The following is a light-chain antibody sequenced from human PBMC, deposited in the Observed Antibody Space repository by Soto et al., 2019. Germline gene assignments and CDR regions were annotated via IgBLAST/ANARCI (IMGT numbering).Light chain of an antibody. J-gene: IGLJ1*01. CDR1: NSDIGRYNF. Sequence: QSALTQPASVSGSPGQSITISCTGTNSDIGRYNFVSWYQQHPGKAPKLMIYEGTKRPSGLSNRFSGSQSGNTASLTISGLQAEDEADYYCCSYASSNSYVFGPGTKLTVL. CDR3: CSYASSNSYV. V-gene: IGLV2-23*01. CDR2: EGT.